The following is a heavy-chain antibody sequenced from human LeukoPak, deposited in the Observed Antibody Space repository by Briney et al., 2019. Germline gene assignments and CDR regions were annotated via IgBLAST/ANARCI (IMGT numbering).Heavy chain of an antibody. D-gene: IGHD2-2*01. V-gene: IGHV1-8*02. J-gene: IGHJ4*02. CDR1: GYTFTGYY. CDR3: ARAGGYCGSTSCPYYFDY. CDR2: INPNSGNT. Sequence: GASVKVSCKASGYTFTGYYMHWVRQAPGQGLEWMGWINPNSGNTGYAQKFQGRVTMTRNTSISTAYMELSSLRSEDTAVYYCARAGGYCGSTSCPYYFDYWGQGTPVTVSS.